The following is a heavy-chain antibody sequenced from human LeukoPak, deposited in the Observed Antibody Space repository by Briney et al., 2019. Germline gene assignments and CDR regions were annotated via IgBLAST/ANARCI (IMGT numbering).Heavy chain of an antibody. Sequence: SETLSLTCTVSGYSISSGYYWGWIRPPPGKGLEWIGYIYYSGSTNYNPSFKGRVTISVDTSKNQFSLKLSSVTAADTAVYYCARDQLGYFDYWGQGTLVTVSS. D-gene: IGHD6-13*01. V-gene: IGHV4-38-2*02. CDR1: GYSISSGYY. CDR2: IYYSGST. J-gene: IGHJ4*02. CDR3: ARDQLGYFDY.